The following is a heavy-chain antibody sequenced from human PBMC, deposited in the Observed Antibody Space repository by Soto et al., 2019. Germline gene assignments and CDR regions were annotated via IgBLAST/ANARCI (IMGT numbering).Heavy chain of an antibody. Sequence: SETLSLTCAVYGGSFSGYYWSWIRQPPGKGLEWIGEINHSGSTNYNPSLKSRVTISVDTSKNQFSLKLSSVTAADTAVYYCARGRTYYYGSGSYYFDYWGQGTLVTVSS. D-gene: IGHD3-10*01. V-gene: IGHV4-34*01. CDR2: INHSGST. CDR1: GGSFSGYY. J-gene: IGHJ4*02. CDR3: ARGRTYYYGSGSYYFDY.